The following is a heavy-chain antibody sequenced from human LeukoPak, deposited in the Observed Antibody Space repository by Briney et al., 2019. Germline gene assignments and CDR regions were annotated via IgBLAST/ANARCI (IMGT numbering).Heavy chain of an antibody. CDR3: ARVDYGDY. V-gene: IGHV3-48*02. CDR1: GFTFSSYS. CDR2: ISSTTTTI. J-gene: IGHJ4*02. D-gene: IGHD4-17*01. Sequence: GGSLRLSCAASGFTFSSYSMNWVRQAPGKGLEWLSCISSTTTTIYYADSVKGRFTIYRDNAKNSLYLQMNSLRDEDTAVYYCARVDYGDYWGQGTLVTVSS.